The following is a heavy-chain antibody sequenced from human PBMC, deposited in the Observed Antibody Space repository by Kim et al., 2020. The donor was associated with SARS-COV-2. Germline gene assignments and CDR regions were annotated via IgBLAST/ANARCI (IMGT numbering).Heavy chain of an antibody. CDR3: ARRGFGELFDYYYYGMDV. Sequence: ASVKVSCKASGYTFTSYGISWVRQAPGQGLEWMGWISAYNGNTNYAQKLQGRVTMTTDTSTSTAYMELRSLRSDDTAVYYCARRGFGELFDYYYYGMDVWGQGTTVTVSS. CDR2: ISAYNGNT. V-gene: IGHV1-18*04. D-gene: IGHD3-10*01. CDR1: GYTFTSYG. J-gene: IGHJ6*02.